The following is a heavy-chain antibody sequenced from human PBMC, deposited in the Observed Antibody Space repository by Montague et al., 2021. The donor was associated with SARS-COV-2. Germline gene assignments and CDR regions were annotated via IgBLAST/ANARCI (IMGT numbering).Heavy chain of an antibody. CDR1: GGSINSYY. V-gene: IGHV4-4*07. D-gene: IGHD6-19*01. Sequence: SETLSLTCGVSGGSINSYYLSWIRQPAGKGLEWIGRIYTSGRTNHIPSLKSRVTISVDTSRKHLSLKLTSVTAADTAVYYCARDSTTSGWGYWYHGLDVWGQGTTVTVSS. CDR3: ARDSTTSGWGYWYHGLDV. J-gene: IGHJ6*02. CDR2: IYTSGRT.